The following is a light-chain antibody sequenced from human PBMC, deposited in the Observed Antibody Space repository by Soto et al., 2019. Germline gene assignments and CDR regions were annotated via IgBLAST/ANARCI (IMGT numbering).Light chain of an antibody. CDR1: QSVSRN. CDR2: GAS. J-gene: IGKJ1*01. V-gene: IGKV3-15*01. Sequence: EIVMTQSPATLSVSPGESATLSCRASQSVSRNLVWYQHKPGQAPRLLIYGASTRATGIPARFSGSGSGTEFTLTISSLQSEDFAVYYCQQYNNWPRTFGQGTKEEIK. CDR3: QQYNNWPRT.